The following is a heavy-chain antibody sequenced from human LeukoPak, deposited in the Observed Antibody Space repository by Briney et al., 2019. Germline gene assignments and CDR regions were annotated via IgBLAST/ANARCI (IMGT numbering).Heavy chain of an antibody. V-gene: IGHV3-21*01. J-gene: IGHJ6*03. CDR2: ISSSSSYI. CDR1: GFTFSSYS. D-gene: IGHD2-2*01. Sequence: PGGSLRLSCAASGFTFSSYSMNWVRQAPGKGLEWVSSISSSSSYIYYADSVKGRFTISRDNAKNSLYLQMNSLRAEDTAVYYCARVRCSSTSCSFSYYYYYMDVWGKGTTVTVSS. CDR3: ARVRCSSTSCSFSYYYYYMDV.